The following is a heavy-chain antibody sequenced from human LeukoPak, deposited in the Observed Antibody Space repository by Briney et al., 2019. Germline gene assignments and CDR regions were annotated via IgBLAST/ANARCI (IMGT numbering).Heavy chain of an antibody. D-gene: IGHD6-13*01. V-gene: IGHV4-34*01. J-gene: IGHJ1*01. CDR1: GGSFSGYY. CDR3: ARGASIAAAGSPAEYFQH. Sequence: SETLSLTCAVYGGSFSGYYWSWIRQPPGKGLEWIGEISHSGSANYNPSLKSRVTISVDTSRNQFSLKLSSVAAADTAVYYCARGASIAAAGSPAEYFQHWGQGTLVTVSS. CDR2: ISHSGSA.